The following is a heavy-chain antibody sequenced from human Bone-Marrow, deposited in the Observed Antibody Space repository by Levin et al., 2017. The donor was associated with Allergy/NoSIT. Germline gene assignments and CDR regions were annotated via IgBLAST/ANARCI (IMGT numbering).Heavy chain of an antibody. Sequence: GSLRLSCTVSGGSIGNYYWSWIRQPPGKGLEWIGYIYYSGSTNYNPSLKSRVTISVDTSKNQFSLNLSSVTAADTAVYYCARGRYYGSGSYPHYFDYWGQGTLVTVSS. CDR3: ARGRYYGSGSYPHYFDY. CDR2: IYYSGST. D-gene: IGHD3-10*01. CDR1: GGSIGNYY. V-gene: IGHV4-59*01. J-gene: IGHJ4*02.